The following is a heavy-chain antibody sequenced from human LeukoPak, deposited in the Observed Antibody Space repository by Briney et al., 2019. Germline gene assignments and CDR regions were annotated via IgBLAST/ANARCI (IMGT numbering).Heavy chain of an antibody. CDR3: ARGAGYYSASLGDYYYYMDV. J-gene: IGHJ6*03. V-gene: IGHV1-69*02. CDR1: GGTFSSYT. CDR2: IIPILGIA. Sequence: SVKVSCKASGGTFSSYTISWVRQAPGQGLEWMGRIIPILGIANYAQKFQGRVTITADKSTSTAYMELISLRSEDTAVYYCARGAGYYSASLGDYYYYMDVWGKGTTVTVSS. D-gene: IGHD3-3*01.